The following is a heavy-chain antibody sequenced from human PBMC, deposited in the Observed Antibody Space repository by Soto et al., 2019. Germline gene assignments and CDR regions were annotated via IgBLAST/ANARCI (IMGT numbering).Heavy chain of an antibody. V-gene: IGHV1-24*01. CDR2: FDPEDGET. CDR1: GYTLTELS. CDR3: ATVTKSRGRKNSYYDGMDV. Sequence: QVQLVQSGAEVKKPGASVKVSCKVSGYTLTELSMHWVRQAPGKGLEWMGGFDPEDGETIYAQKFQGRVTMTEDTSTDTAYMELSSLRSEDTAVYYCATVTKSRGRKNSYYDGMDVWGQGTTVTVSS. D-gene: IGHD2-2*01. J-gene: IGHJ6*02.